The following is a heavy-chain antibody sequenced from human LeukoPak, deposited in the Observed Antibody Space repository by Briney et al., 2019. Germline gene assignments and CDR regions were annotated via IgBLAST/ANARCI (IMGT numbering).Heavy chain of an antibody. CDR2: IYAADSDT. CDR1: GNSFNNYW. J-gene: IGHJ5*02. V-gene: IGHV5-51*01. Sequence: GESLKISCQGSGNSFNNYWISWVRQMPGKGLEWMAIIYAADSDTRYSPSFQGQVTLSVDKSISTVYLQWSSLKASDTAVYYCARHLRGLDLWGQGTLVTVSS. CDR3: ARHLRGLDL. D-gene: IGHD3-10*01.